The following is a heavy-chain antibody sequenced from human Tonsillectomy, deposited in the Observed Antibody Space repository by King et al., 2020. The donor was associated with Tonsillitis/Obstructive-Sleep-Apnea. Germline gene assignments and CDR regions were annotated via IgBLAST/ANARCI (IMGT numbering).Heavy chain of an antibody. J-gene: IGHJ3*02. CDR3: AREGIYDTSGYADAFDI. V-gene: IGHV3-30*04. Sequence: VQLVESGGGVVQPGRSLRLSCAASGFTFSRYAIHWVRQGPGKGLEWVAVISYDGSNKYYADSVEGRFTISRDNSKNTLYLQMNSLGAEDTDMYYCAREGIYDTSGYADAFDIWGQGTMVTVSS. CDR2: ISYDGSNK. D-gene: IGHD3-22*01. CDR1: GFTFSRYA.